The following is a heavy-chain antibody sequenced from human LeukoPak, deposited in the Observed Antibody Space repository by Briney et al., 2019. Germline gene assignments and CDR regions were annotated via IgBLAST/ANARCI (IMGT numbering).Heavy chain of an antibody. CDR1: GGSFSGYY. V-gene: IGHV4-34*01. J-gene: IGHJ5*02. CDR3: ARERLGYCSSTTPSCWFDP. D-gene: IGHD2-2*01. Sequence: TSETLSLTCAVYGGSFSGYYWSWIRQPPGKGLEWIGEINHSGSTNYNPSLKSRVTISVDTSKNQFSLKLSSVTAADTAVYYCARERLGYCSSTTPSCWFDPWGQGTLVTVSS. CDR2: INHSGST.